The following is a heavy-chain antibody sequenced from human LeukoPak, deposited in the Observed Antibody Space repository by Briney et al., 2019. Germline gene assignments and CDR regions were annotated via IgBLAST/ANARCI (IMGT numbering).Heavy chain of an antibody. CDR3: ARASSSLGVDFDY. CDR1: GFTFSNYA. D-gene: IGHD3-3*01. Sequence: QPGGSLRLSCAASGFTFSNYAMSWVRQAPGKGLEWVSSISGSGGSTYYADSVKGRFTISRDNSKNTLYLQMNSLRAEDTAVYYCARASSSLGVDFDYWGQGTLVTVSS. V-gene: IGHV3-23*01. CDR2: ISGSGGST. J-gene: IGHJ4*02.